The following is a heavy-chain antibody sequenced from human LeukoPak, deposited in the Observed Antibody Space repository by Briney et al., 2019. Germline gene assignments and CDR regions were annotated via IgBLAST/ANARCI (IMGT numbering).Heavy chain of an antibody. CDR3: ARDQSGRDAFDI. Sequence: GGSLRLFCAASGFTFSSYWMSGVRQAPGKGREWVANIKQDGSEKYYVDSVKGRFTISRDNAKNSLYLQMNSLRAEDTAVYYCARDQSGRDAFDIWGQGTMVTVSS. CDR1: GFTFSSYW. J-gene: IGHJ3*02. D-gene: IGHD3-3*01. V-gene: IGHV3-7*01. CDR2: IKQDGSEK.